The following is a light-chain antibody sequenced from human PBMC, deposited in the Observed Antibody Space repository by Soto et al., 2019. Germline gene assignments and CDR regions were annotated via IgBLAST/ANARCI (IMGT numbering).Light chain of an antibody. J-gene: IGKJ1*01. CDR2: DAS. CDR1: QSVSSY. V-gene: IGKV3-11*01. Sequence: ESVLTQSPATLSLSPGERATLSCRASQSVSSYLAWYQQKPGQAPRLLIYDASNRATGIPARFSGSGSGTDFTLTISSLEPEDFAVYYCQQRSNWPPETFGQGTKVDIK. CDR3: QQRSNWPPET.